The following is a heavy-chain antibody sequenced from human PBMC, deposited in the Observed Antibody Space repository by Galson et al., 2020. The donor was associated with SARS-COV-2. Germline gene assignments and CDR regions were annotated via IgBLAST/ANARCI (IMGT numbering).Heavy chain of an antibody. CDR2: INNKGST. CDR1: GGSFKNYY. CDR3: VRGAEERRIIVVVPYYYTYMDV. D-gene: IGHD2-2*01. Sequence: SETLSLTCAVYGGSFKNYYWTWIRKSPGKGLQWIGKINNKGSTNYDTSHQGRVAMSVDTSKNQFSLRLSSVTAADTAVYYCVRGAEERRIIVVVPYYYTYMDVWGGGTAVTVSS. J-gene: IGHJ6*03. V-gene: IGHV4-34*01.